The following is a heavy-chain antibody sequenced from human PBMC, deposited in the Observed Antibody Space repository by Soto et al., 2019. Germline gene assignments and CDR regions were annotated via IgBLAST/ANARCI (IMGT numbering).Heavy chain of an antibody. D-gene: IGHD2-15*01. CDR2: ISAYNGNT. CDR1: GYTFISYG. J-gene: IGHJ4*02. V-gene: IGHV1-18*01. Sequence: ASVKVSCKASGYTFISYGISWVRQAPGQGLEWMGWISAYNGNTNYAQKLQGRVTMTTDTSTSTAYMELRSLRSDDTAVYYCARGTDIVVANLENYFDYWGQGTLVTVSS. CDR3: ARGTDIVVANLENYFDY.